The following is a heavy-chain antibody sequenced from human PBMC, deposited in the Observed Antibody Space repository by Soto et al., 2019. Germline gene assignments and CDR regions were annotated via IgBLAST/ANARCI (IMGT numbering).Heavy chain of an antibody. CDR1: GFTFSSYW. Sequence: LRLSCAASGFTFSSYWMHWVRQAPGKGLVWVSRINSDGSSTSYADSVKGRFTISRDNAKNTLYLQMNSLRAEDTAVYYCARDGISLSLWFGRGTAIDIWGQGTMVTVSS. D-gene: IGHD3-10*01. J-gene: IGHJ3*02. V-gene: IGHV3-74*01. CDR3: ARDGISLSLWFGRGTAIDI. CDR2: INSDGSST.